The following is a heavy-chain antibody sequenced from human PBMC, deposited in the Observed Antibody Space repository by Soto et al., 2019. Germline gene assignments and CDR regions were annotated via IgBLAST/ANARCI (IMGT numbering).Heavy chain of an antibody. V-gene: IGHV4-39*01. D-gene: IGHD2-2*01. J-gene: IGHJ6*02. CDR3: ASRLVPAAMNYYYYGMDV. Sequence: SETLSLTCTVSGGSISSSSYYWGWIRQPPGKGLEWIGSIYYSGSTYYNPSLKSRVTISVDTSKNQFSLKLSSVTAADTAVYYCASRLVPAAMNYYYYGMDVWGQGTTVTVSS. CDR1: GGSISSSSYY. CDR2: IYYSGST.